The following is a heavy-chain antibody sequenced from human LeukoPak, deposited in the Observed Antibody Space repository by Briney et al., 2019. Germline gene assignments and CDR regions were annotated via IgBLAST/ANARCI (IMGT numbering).Heavy chain of an antibody. CDR1: GSTFSSYG. Sequence: GRSLRLSCAASGSTFSSYGMHWVRQAPGKGLEWVAVIWYDGSNKYYADSVKGRFTISRDNSKNTLYLQMNSLRAEDTAVYYCARDNRDYYGSGSYYTIDYWGQGTLVTVSS. D-gene: IGHD3-10*01. CDR3: ARDNRDYYGSGSYYTIDY. CDR2: IWYDGSNK. V-gene: IGHV3-33*01. J-gene: IGHJ4*02.